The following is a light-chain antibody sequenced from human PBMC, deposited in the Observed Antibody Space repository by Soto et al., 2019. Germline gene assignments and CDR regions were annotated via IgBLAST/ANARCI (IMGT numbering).Light chain of an antibody. J-gene: IGKJ5*01. CDR3: QQHGQWPIT. CDR2: AAS. Sequence: DIQMTQSPSTLSASVGGRVTITCRASQSVGTWVAWYQQKPGKAPKLLIYAASTLQSGVPSRFSGSGSGTDFTLTISSLQPEDFATYYCQQHGQWPITFGQGTRLEIK. CDR1: QSVGTW. V-gene: IGKV1-5*01.